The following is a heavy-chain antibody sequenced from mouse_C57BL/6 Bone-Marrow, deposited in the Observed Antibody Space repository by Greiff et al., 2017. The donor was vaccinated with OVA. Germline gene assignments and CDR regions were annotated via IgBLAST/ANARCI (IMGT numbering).Heavy chain of an antibody. V-gene: IGHV5-2*03. Sequence: EVKVEESGGGLVQPGESLKLSCESYEYEFPSHDMSWVRKTPEKRLELVADINSDGGSTYYPDTMKRRFIISRDNTKKTLYLQMSSLRSEDTALYYCARHHYYGFAYWGQGTLVTVSA. CDR2: INSDGGST. CDR3: ARHHYYGFAY. J-gene: IGHJ3*01. CDR1: EYEFPSHD. D-gene: IGHD1-2*01.